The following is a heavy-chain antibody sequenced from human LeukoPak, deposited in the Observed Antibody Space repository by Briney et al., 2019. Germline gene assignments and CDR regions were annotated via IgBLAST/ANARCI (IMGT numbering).Heavy chain of an antibody. CDR1: GFTFSSYW. CDR2: INSDGSST. CDR3: ARVSLQLVRAFDI. D-gene: IGHD6-13*01. V-gene: IGHV3-74*01. Sequence: GGSLRLSCAASGFTFSSYWMHWVRQAPGKGLVWVSRINSDGSSTSYADPVKGRFTISRDNAKNTLYLQMNSLRAEDTAVYYCARVSLQLVRAFDIWGQGTMVTVSS. J-gene: IGHJ3*02.